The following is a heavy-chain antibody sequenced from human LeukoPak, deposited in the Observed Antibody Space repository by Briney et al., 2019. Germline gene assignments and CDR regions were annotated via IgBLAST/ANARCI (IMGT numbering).Heavy chain of an antibody. CDR1: GGSISSYY. CDR3: ARGYAGLGY. Sequence: PSETLSLTCTVSGGSISSYYWSWIRQPPGKGLEWIGEINHSGSTNYNPSLKSRVTISVDTSKNQFSLKLSSVTAADTAVYYCARGYAGLGYWGQGTLVTVSS. CDR2: INHSGST. J-gene: IGHJ4*02. V-gene: IGHV4-34*01. D-gene: IGHD3/OR15-3a*01.